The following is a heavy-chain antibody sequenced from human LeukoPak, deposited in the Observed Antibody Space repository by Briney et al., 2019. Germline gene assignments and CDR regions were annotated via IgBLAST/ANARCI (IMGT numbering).Heavy chain of an antibody. Sequence: PGGSLRLSCAASGFTFDDYAMHWVRQAPGKGLEWVSGISWNSGSIGYADSVKGRFTISRHNAKNSLYLQMNSLRAEDTALYYCAKVRYYYDSSGEFDYWGQGTLVTVSS. D-gene: IGHD3-22*01. J-gene: IGHJ4*02. CDR2: ISWNSGSI. V-gene: IGHV3-9*01. CDR3: AKVRYYYDSSGEFDY. CDR1: GFTFDDYA.